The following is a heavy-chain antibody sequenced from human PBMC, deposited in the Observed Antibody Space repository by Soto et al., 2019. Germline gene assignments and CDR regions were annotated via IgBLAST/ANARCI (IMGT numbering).Heavy chain of an antibody. V-gene: IGHV1-18*01. CDR2: ISTVNGKT. Sequence: VKVSCKGSGYSFTNYGVSWVRQAPGQGLEWMGWISTVNGKTDYAERLQGRLTMTTDTSTNTAYMELRSLRSDDTAIYYCARSCPGRTCYFIYWGQGTLVTVSS. CDR3: ARSCPGRTCYFIY. J-gene: IGHJ4*02. D-gene: IGHD2-8*02. CDR1: GYSFTNYG.